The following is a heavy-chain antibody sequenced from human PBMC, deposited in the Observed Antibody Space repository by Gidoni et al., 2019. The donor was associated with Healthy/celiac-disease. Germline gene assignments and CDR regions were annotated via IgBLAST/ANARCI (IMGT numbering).Heavy chain of an antibody. CDR3: ARDRLMGATAAFDI. J-gene: IGHJ3*02. Sequence: QVQLVQSGAEVKKPGASVKVSCKASGYTFTSYAMHWVRQAPGQRLEWMGWINAGNGNTKYSQKFQGRVTITRDTSASTAYMELSSLRSEDTAVYYCARDRLMGATAAFDIWGQGTMVTVSS. CDR1: GYTFTSYA. V-gene: IGHV1-3*01. D-gene: IGHD1-26*01. CDR2: INAGNGNT.